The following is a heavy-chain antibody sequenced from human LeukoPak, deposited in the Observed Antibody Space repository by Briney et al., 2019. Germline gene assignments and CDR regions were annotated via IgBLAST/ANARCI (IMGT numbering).Heavy chain of an antibody. D-gene: IGHD3-16*01. CDR2: IYPADSDT. V-gene: IGHV5-51*01. J-gene: IGHJ6*02. CDR1: GYSFTTYW. Sequence: GESLKISCQRSGYSFTTYWLAWVRQMPGKGLEWMGIIYPADSDTIYSPSFQGQVTISADKSISTAYLQWSSLKASDTAMYYCAAALGIGYYSGVDVWGQGTTVTVSS. CDR3: AAALGIGYYSGVDV.